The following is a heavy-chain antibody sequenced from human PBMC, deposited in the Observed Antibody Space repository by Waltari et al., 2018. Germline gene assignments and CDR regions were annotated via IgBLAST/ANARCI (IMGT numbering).Heavy chain of an antibody. D-gene: IGHD3-3*01. CDR1: GGSFSGYY. J-gene: IGHJ6*02. CDR3: ARGRMGYDFWSGYYGYYYYGMDV. V-gene: IGHV4-34*01. CDR2: INHSGST. Sequence: QVQLQQWGAGLLKPSETLSLTCAVYGGSFSGYYWSWIRQPPGKGLEWSGEINHSGSTNYNPSLKSRVTISVDTSKNQFSLKLSSVTAADTAVYYCARGRMGYDFWSGYYGYYYYGMDVWGQGTTVTVSS.